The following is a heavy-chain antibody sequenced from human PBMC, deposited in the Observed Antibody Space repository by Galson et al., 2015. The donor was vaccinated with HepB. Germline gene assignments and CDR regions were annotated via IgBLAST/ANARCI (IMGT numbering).Heavy chain of an antibody. CDR3: ARSRGSFSWFDP. CDR1: GFTFTDYY. Sequence: SLRLSCAASGFTFTDYYMTWIRQAPGKGLDWISYIDGRGSTIFYADSVKGRFTISRDNTKNSLYLQMNSLGAEDTAVYYCARSRGSFSWFDPWGQGTLVTVSS. J-gene: IGHJ5*02. CDR2: IDGRGSTI. D-gene: IGHD1-26*01. V-gene: IGHV3-11*01.